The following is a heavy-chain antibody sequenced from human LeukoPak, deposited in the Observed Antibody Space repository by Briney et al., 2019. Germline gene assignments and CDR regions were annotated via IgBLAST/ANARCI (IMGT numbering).Heavy chain of an antibody. D-gene: IGHD1-14*01. Sequence: SGGSLRLSCAASGFTFSSYSMNWVRQAPGKGLEWVSYISSSSSTIYYADSVKGRFTISRDNSKNTLYLQMNSLRAEDTAVYYCAKEASYHGSHFDYWGQGTLVTVSS. J-gene: IGHJ4*02. CDR2: ISSSSSTI. V-gene: IGHV3-48*01. CDR3: AKEASYHGSHFDY. CDR1: GFTFSSYS.